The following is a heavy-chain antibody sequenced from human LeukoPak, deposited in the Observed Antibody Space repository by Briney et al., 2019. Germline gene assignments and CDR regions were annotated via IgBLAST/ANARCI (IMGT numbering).Heavy chain of an antibody. V-gene: IGHV1-69*13. CDR2: IIPIFGTE. Sequence: ASVKVSCKASGGTFSSYAISWVRPAPGQGLEWMGGIIPIFGTENYAQKFQGRVTITADESTSTAYMELSSLRSEDTAVYYCASGYYYDSSGYYARGSHYYYGMDVWGQGTTVTVSS. CDR3: ASGYYYDSSGYYARGSHYYYGMDV. D-gene: IGHD3-22*01. J-gene: IGHJ6*02. CDR1: GGTFSSYA.